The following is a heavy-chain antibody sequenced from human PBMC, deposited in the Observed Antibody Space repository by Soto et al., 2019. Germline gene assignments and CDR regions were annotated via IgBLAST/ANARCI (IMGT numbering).Heavy chain of an antibody. Sequence: SVKVSCKASGGTFSSYAISWVRQAPRQGLEWMGGIIPIFGTANYAQKFQGRVTITADESTSTAYMELSSLRSEGTAVYYCARVPHNYDYGDYFFDYWGQGTLVTVSS. J-gene: IGHJ4*02. CDR3: ARVPHNYDYGDYFFDY. CDR2: IIPIFGTA. V-gene: IGHV1-69*13. CDR1: GGTFSSYA. D-gene: IGHD4-17*01.